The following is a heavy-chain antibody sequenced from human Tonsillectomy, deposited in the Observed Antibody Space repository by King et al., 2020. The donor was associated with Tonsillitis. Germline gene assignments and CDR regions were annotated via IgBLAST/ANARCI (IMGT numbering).Heavy chain of an antibody. CDR1: GFSLSTSGVG. J-gene: IGHJ3*02. V-gene: IGHV2-5*01. CDR2: IYWNADK. D-gene: IGHD3-16*01. CDR3: APSPFDYLWGGLEAFDI. Sequence: TLKESGPTLVKPTQTLTLTCTFSGFSLSTSGVGVGWIRQPPGKALEWLALIYWNADKRYSPSLKSRLTITKDTSKNQVVLTMTNMDPVDTATYYCAPSPFDYLWGGLEAFDIWGQGTMVTVSS.